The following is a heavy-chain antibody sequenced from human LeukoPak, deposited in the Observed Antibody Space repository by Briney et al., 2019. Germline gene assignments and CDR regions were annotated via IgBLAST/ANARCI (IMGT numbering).Heavy chain of an antibody. D-gene: IGHD5-18*01. CDR3: ARVLRAASWRSYDY. V-gene: IGHV4-61*01. CDR2: IYYNGGT. J-gene: IGHJ4*02. Sequence: PSETLPLTCTVSGDSVSNSFYYWSWIRQPPGKGLEWIGYIYYNGGTNYNPSLKSRVTISIDTSTNQFSLRLNSMTAADTAVYYCARVLRAASWRSYDYWGQGSLVTVSS. CDR1: GDSVSNSFYY.